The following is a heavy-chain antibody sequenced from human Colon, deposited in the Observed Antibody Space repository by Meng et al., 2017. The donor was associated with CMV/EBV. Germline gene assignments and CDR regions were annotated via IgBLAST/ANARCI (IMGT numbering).Heavy chain of an antibody. J-gene: IGHJ4*02. CDR3: ARRHGRYFDY. D-gene: IGHD2-8*01. CDR2: IGGDSVKT. V-gene: IGHV3-23*01. CDR1: EFTFSNYE. Sequence: LSCAASEFTFSNYEIGWVRQATRKGLEWVASIGGDSVKTYFEDSVRGRFAISRDVSKNTVFLQMHSLRVEDTALYFCARRHGRYFDYWGQGTLVTVSS.